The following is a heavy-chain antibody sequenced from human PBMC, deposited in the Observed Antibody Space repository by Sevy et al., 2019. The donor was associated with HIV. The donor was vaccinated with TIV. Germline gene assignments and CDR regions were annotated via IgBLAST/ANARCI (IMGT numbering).Heavy chain of an antibody. J-gene: IGHJ6*02. V-gene: IGHV3-30*04. CDR1: GFTFSSYA. D-gene: IGHD3-22*01. CDR3: ARWGVYYYDSSGLRDPYGMDV. Sequence: GGSLRLSCAASGFTFSSYAMHWVRQAPGKGLEWVAVISYDGSNKYYADSVKGRFTISRDNSKNTLYLQMNSLRAEDTAVYYCARWGVYYYDSSGLRDPYGMDVWGQGTTVTVSS. CDR2: ISYDGSNK.